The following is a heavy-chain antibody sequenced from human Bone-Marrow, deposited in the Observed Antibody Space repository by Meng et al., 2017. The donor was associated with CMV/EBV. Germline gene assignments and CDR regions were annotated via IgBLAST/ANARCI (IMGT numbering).Heavy chain of an antibody. Sequence: SETRSLTCVVYGESFSDYYWTWIRQPPGKGLEWIGEINHSGGTNYNPYLKSRVTISVDTSKNQSSLKLSSVTAADTAVYYCARTYCSRTSGHRGYFQHWGQGTLVTVSS. J-gene: IGHJ1*01. CDR2: INHSGGT. CDR3: ARTYCSRTSGHRGYFQH. V-gene: IGHV4-34*01. CDR1: GESFSDYY. D-gene: IGHD2-2*02.